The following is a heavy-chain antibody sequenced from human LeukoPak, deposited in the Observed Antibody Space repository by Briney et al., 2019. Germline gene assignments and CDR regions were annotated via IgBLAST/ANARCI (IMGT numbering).Heavy chain of an antibody. J-gene: IGHJ4*02. D-gene: IGHD2-21*01. Sequence: GGSLRLSCAASGFTFSSYAMHWVRQAPGKGLEWVAVISYDGSNKYYADSVKGRFTISRDNSKNTLYLQMDSLRGEDTAVYYCAKDFRIGYSAHFDYWGQGALVTVSS. V-gene: IGHV3-30-3*01. CDR1: GFTFSSYA. CDR3: AKDFRIGYSAHFDY. CDR2: ISYDGSNK.